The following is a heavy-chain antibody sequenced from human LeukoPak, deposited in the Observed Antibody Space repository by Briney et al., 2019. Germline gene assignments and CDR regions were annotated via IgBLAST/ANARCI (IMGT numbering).Heavy chain of an antibody. CDR1: GGSFSGYY. V-gene: IGHV4-34*01. CDR2: INHSGST. Sequence: SETLSLTCAVYGGSFSGYYWSWIRQPPGKGLEWIGEINHSGSTNYNPSLKSRVTISVDTSKNQFSLKLSSVTAADTAVYYCARVSNTYGWGYYDSSGYYSFDYWGQGTLVTVSS. D-gene: IGHD3-22*01. CDR3: ARVSNTYGWGYYDSSGYYSFDY. J-gene: IGHJ4*02.